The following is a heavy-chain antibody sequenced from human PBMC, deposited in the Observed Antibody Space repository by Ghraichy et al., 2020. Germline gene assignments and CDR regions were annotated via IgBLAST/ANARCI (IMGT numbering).Heavy chain of an antibody. CDR1: GGTFSSYA. CDR3: ASGREGFGGVIPYY. J-gene: IGHJ4*02. CDR2: IIPILGIA. V-gene: IGHV1-69*04. Sequence: SVKVSCKASGGTFSSYAISWVRQAPGQGLEWMGRIIPILGIANYAQKFQGRVTITADKSTSTAYMELSSLRSEDTAVYYCASGREGFGGVIPYYWGQGTLVTVSS. D-gene: IGHD3-16*02.